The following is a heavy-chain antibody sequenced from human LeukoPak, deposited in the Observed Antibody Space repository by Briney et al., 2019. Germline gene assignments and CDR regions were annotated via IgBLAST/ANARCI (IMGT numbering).Heavy chain of an antibody. CDR2: IASGDTPI. CDR1: GFTFSSYE. CDR3: AKSSDGSGIFADY. J-gene: IGHJ4*02. V-gene: IGHV3-48*03. D-gene: IGHD3-10*01. Sequence: RPGGSLRLSCAASGFTFSSYEMNWVRQAPGKGLEWLSYIASGDTPIYYADSVKGRFTISRDNAKNSLYLQMNSLRAEDTAVYYCAKSSDGSGIFADYWGQGTLVTVSS.